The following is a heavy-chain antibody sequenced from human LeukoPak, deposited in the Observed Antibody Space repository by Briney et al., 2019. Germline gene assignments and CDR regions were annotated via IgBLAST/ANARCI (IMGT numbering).Heavy chain of an antibody. J-gene: IGHJ4*02. V-gene: IGHV4-4*07. CDR3: AREFTMVRGVIITTGIDY. D-gene: IGHD3-10*01. CDR1: GGSISSYY. CDR2: IYTSGST. Sequence: SETLSLTCTVSGGSISSYYWSWIRQPAGKGLEWIGRIYTSGSTNYNPSLKSRVTMSVDTSKNQFSLKLSSVTAADTAVYYCAREFTMVRGVIITTGIDYWGQGTLVTVSS.